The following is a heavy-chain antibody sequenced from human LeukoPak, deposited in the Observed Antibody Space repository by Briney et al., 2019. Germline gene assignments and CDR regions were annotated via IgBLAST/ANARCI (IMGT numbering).Heavy chain of an antibody. CDR2: IYTSGST. D-gene: IGHD3-22*01. Sequence: SQTLSLTCTVSGGSISSGSYYWSWIRQPAGKGLEWIVRIYTSGSTNYNPSLKSRVPISVDTSKNQLSLKLSSVTAADTAVYYCASSESGYYSNWFDPWGQGTLVTVSS. CDR1: GGSISSGSYY. CDR3: ASSESGYYSNWFDP. V-gene: IGHV4-61*02. J-gene: IGHJ5*02.